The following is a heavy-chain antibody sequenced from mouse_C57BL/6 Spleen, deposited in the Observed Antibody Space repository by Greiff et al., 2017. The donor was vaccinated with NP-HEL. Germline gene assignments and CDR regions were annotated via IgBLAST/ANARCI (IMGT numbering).Heavy chain of an antibody. D-gene: IGHD1-1*01. Sequence: VQLQQSGAELVRPGASVKLSCTASGFNIKDDYMHWVKQRPEQGLEWIGWIDPENGDTEYASKFQGKATITADTSSNTAYLQLSSLTSEDTAVYYCTLYYGSSSWFAYWGQGTLVTVSA. J-gene: IGHJ3*01. V-gene: IGHV14-4*01. CDR3: TLYYGSSSWFAY. CDR2: IDPENGDT. CDR1: GFNIKDDY.